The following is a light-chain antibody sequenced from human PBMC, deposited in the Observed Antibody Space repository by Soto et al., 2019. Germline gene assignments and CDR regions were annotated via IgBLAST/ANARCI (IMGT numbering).Light chain of an antibody. CDR3: QQYTSYPIT. Sequence: DIQMTQSPSTLSASVGDRVTITCRASQSISSWLAWYQQKPGKAPKLLIYHASSLESGVPSRFSGSGSGTEFTLTISSLQPDDFANYYCQQYTSYPITFGKGTRLEIK. CDR1: QSISSW. J-gene: IGKJ5*01. CDR2: HAS. V-gene: IGKV1-5*01.